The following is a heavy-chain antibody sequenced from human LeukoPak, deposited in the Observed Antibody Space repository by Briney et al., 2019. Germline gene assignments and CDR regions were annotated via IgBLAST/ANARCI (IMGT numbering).Heavy chain of an antibody. CDR3: ARDLRGIAAAGTEYFQH. CDR2: IYHSGST. D-gene: IGHD6-13*01. J-gene: IGHJ1*01. CDR1: GGSISSFY. Sequence: SETLSLTCTVSGGSISSFYWSWVRQPPGKGLEWIGEIYHSGSTNYNPSLKSRVTISVDKSKNQFSLKLSSVTAADTAVYCCARDLRGIAAAGTEYFQHWGQGTLVTVSS. V-gene: IGHV4-59*12.